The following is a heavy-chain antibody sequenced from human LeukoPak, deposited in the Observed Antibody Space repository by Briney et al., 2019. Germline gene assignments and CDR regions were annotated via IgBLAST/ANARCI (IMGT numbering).Heavy chain of an antibody. CDR1: GYTFTSYG. D-gene: IGHD3-3*01. Sequence: GASVKVSCKASGYTFTSYGISWVRQAPGQGLEWMGWISAYNGNTNYAQKLQGRVTMTTDTSTSTAYMELRSLRSDDTAVYYCARRSGYYMEGAFDIWGQGTMVTVSS. V-gene: IGHV1-18*01. CDR3: ARRSGYYMEGAFDI. J-gene: IGHJ3*02. CDR2: ISAYNGNT.